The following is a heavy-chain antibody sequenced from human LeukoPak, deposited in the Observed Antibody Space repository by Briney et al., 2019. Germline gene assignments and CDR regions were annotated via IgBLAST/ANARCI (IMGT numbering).Heavy chain of an antibody. D-gene: IGHD5-12*01. CDR3: ARGGLYGYDVFDY. CDR1: GFTFSSYE. Sequence: PGGSLRLSCAASGFTFSSYEMNWVRQAPGKGLEWVSYISGSGRTMSYADSVKGRSTISRDNAKNSLYLQMNSLRVEDTAVYHCARGGLYGYDVFDYWGQGTLVTVSS. CDR2: ISGSGRTM. V-gene: IGHV3-48*03. J-gene: IGHJ4*02.